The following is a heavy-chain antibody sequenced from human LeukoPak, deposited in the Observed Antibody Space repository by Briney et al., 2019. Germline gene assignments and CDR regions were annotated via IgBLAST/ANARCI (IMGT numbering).Heavy chain of an antibody. D-gene: IGHD6-19*01. J-gene: IGHJ3*02. CDR1: QFTFSSYW. CDR3: ARGYTSPWDRAFDI. Sequence: GSLRLSCAASQFTFSSYWMNWVRQAPGKGLEWVANIKQDGSEKYYVDSVKGRFTISRDNAKNSLCLQMNSLRAEDTAVYYCARGYTSPWDRAFDIWGQGTMVTVSS. CDR2: IKQDGSEK. V-gene: IGHV3-7*01.